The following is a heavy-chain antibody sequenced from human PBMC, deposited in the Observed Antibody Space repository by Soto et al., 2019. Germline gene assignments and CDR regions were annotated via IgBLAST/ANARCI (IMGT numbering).Heavy chain of an antibody. CDR3: AGAKVLNWFDP. CDR1: GGSVSSGSYY. Sequence: SETLSLTCTVSGGSVSSGSYYWSWIRQPPGKGPEWIGYIYYSGSTNYNPSLKSRVTISVDTSKNQFSLKLSSVTAADTAVYYCAGAKVLNWFDPWGKGTLVTVSS. V-gene: IGHV4-61*01. CDR2: IYYSGST. J-gene: IGHJ5*02.